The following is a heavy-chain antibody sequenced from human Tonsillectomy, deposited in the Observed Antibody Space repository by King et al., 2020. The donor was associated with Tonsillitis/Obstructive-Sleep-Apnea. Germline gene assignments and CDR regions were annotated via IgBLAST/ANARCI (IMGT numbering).Heavy chain of an antibody. CDR2: LYSGGST. D-gene: IGHD6-13*01. Sequence: VQLVESGGGLIQPGGSLRLSCAASGFTVSSNYMSWVRQAPGKGLEWVSVLYSGGSTFYADSVKGRFTISRDNSKNKLYLQMNSLRAEDTAVYYCARAGYSSSWSLFDYWGQGTLVTVSS. J-gene: IGHJ4*02. V-gene: IGHV3-53*01. CDR3: ARAGYSSSWSLFDY. CDR1: GFTVSSNY.